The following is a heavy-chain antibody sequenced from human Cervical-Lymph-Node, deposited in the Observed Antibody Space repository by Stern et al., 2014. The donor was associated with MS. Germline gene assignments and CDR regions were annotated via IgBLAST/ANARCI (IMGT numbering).Heavy chain of an antibody. V-gene: IGHV1-8*01. CDR1: GYTFTSYD. CDR3: AREGGIEMATISHYYYGMDV. CDR2: MNPNRGNT. J-gene: IGHJ6*02. Sequence: VQLVESGAEVKKPGASVKVSCKASGYTFTSYDINWVRQATGQGLEWMGSMNPNRGNTGYAQKFQGRVTMTRNTSISTAYMELSSLRSEDTAVYYCAREGGIEMATISHYYYGMDVWGQGTTVTVSS. D-gene: IGHD5-24*01.